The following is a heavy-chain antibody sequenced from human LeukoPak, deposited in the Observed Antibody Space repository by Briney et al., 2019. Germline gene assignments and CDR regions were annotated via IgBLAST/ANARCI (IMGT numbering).Heavy chain of an antibody. Sequence: PGGSLRLSCAASGFTFSSFWMTWVRQAPGKGLEWVANIREDGSEKYYVDSVKGRFTISRDNAKNSLYLQMNRLRAEDTAVYYCARWAESNDYWGQGTLVTVSS. CDR1: GFTFSSFW. CDR2: IREDGSEK. V-gene: IGHV3-7*05. CDR3: ARWAESNDY. J-gene: IGHJ4*02.